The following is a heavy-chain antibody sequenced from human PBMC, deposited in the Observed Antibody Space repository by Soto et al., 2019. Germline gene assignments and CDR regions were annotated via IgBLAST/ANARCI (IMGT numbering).Heavy chain of an antibody. J-gene: IGHJ4*02. Sequence: EVQLVESGGGLVQPGGSLRLSCEVSGFTFSSYAMNWVCQAPGKGLEWVSYISSSSSTIYYADSVKGRFTISTDNAKNSLYLQMNSLRAEDTAVYYCARDFPDSSSPTGVYWGQGTLVTVSS. CDR2: ISSSSSTI. CDR1: GFTFSSYA. V-gene: IGHV3-48*01. CDR3: ARDFPDSSSPTGVY. D-gene: IGHD6-13*01.